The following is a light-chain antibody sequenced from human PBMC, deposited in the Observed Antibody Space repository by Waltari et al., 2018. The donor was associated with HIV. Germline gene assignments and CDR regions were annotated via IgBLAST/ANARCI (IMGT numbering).Light chain of an antibody. CDR1: QGIDNY. V-gene: IGKV1-27*01. CDR3: QRYNSAQWT. J-gene: IGKJ1*01. CDR2: AAS. Sequence: DIQMTQSPSSLSASVGDRVTITCRASQGIDNYLAWYQQKPGKVPKLLIYAASTLQSGVPSRFSGSGSGTAFTLTISSLQPEDVATYYCQRYNSAQWTFGHETKVEIK.